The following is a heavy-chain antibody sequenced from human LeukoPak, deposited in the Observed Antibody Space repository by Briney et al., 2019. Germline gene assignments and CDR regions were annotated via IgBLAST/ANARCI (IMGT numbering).Heavy chain of an antibody. CDR2: MWYDGTNK. CDR1: GFTFSSYG. D-gene: IGHD3-3*01. V-gene: IGHV3-33*01. J-gene: IGHJ4*02. Sequence: GRSLRLSCAASGFTFSSYGIHWVRQAPGKGLEWVAVMWYDGTNKYYADAVKDRFTISRDNSKNTLYLQLNSLRAEDTAVYYCARDSYDFWSGYYLSGFFDYWGQGTLVTVSS. CDR3: ARDSYDFWSGYYLSGFFDY.